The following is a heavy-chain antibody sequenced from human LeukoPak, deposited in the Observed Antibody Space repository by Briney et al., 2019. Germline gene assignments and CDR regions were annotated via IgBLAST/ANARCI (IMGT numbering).Heavy chain of an antibody. J-gene: IGHJ4*02. D-gene: IGHD6-13*01. CDR3: ARGRGDSSSWYFDY. CDR2: VKQDGSEK. V-gene: IGHV3-7*01. CDR1: GFTFSNFW. Sequence: GGSLRLSCAASGFTFSNFWMTWVRQAPGKGLEWVANVKQDGSEKSCVDSVKGRFTISRDNAKNSLYLQMNSLRVEDTAVYYCARGRGDSSSWYFDYWGQGTLLTVSS.